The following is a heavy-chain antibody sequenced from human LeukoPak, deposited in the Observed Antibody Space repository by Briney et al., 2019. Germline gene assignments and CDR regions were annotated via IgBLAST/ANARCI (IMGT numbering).Heavy chain of an antibody. V-gene: IGHV1-8*01. Sequence: ASVTVSCKASGYTFTSYDINWVRQAPGQGLEWMGWMNPNSANTGYAQKFQGRVSMTRNTSISTAYMELSSLRSEDTAVYYCAMRNGSGSLYFDYWGQGTLVTVSS. CDR3: AMRNGSGSLYFDY. CDR1: GYTFTSYD. CDR2: MNPNSANT. J-gene: IGHJ4*02. D-gene: IGHD3-10*01.